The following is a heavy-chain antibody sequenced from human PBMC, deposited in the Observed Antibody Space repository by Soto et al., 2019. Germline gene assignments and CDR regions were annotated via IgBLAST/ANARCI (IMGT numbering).Heavy chain of an antibody. CDR1: GYSFTSYW. CDR2: IYPGDSDT. J-gene: IGHJ5*02. CDR3: ARVRFTMVRGVIRTYNWFDP. D-gene: IGHD3-10*01. V-gene: IGHV5-51*01. Sequence: PGESLKISCKGSGYSFTSYWIGWVRQMPGKGLEWMGIIYPGDSDTRYSPSFQGQVTISADKSISTAYLQWSSLKASDTAMYYCARVRFTMVRGVIRTYNWFDPWGQGTLVTVPS.